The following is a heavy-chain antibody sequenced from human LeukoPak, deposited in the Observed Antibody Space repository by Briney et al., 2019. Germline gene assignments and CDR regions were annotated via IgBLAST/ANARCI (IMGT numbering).Heavy chain of an antibody. D-gene: IGHD1-26*01. CDR3: AKHNGGGIVSYVAPGPPDYFDH. J-gene: IGHJ4*02. Sequence: SGTLSLTCTVSGGSISSYYWGWIRQPPGKGLECIGSIYFSGSVYYNPSLRSRVTISLDTSTKQLSLKLTSVTAADTAIYYCAKHNGGGIVSYVAPGPPDYFDHWGQGALVTVSS. V-gene: IGHV4-39*01. CDR2: IYFSGSV. CDR1: GGSISSYY.